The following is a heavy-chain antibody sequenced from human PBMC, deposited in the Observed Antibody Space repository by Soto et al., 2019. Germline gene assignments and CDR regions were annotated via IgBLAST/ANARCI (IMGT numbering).Heavy chain of an antibody. V-gene: IGHV4-39*01. Sequence: PSETLSLTCTVSGDSITASYSNWAWIRQPPGKGLEWIGTFYYSGTTSQNPPLRSRITISGDASRNQFPLNLRSVTAADSGVYYCAKLVRDDVRRSDLDHWGQETLVTVSS. CDR1: GDSITASYSN. CDR3: AKLVRDDVRRSDLDH. CDR2: FYYSGTT. D-gene: IGHD3-10*02. J-gene: IGHJ4*02.